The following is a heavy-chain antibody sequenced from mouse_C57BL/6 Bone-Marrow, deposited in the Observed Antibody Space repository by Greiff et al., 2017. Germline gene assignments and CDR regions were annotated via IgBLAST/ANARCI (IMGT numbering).Heavy chain of an antibody. V-gene: IGHV1-69*01. J-gene: IGHJ4*01. D-gene: IGHD2-4*01. CDR2: IDPSDSYP. CDR1: GYTFTSYW. Sequence: VQLQQPGAELVMPGASVKLSCKASGYTFTSYWMHWVKQRPGQGLEWIGEIDPSDSYPTYNQKFKGKSTLTVDKSSRTAYMQLSSLTSEDSAVYYCARSIYDYDERYYAMDYWGQGTSVTVSS. CDR3: ARSIYDYDERYYAMDY.